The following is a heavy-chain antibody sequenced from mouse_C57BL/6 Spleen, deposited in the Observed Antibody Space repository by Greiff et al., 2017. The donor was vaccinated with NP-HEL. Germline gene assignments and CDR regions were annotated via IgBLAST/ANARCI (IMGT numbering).Heavy chain of an antibody. CDR1: GYTFTSYW. J-gene: IGHJ4*01. Sequence: QVQLQQPGAELVMPGASVKLSCKASGYTFTSYWMHWVKQRPGQGLEWIGEIDPSDSYTNYNQKFKGKSTLTVDKSSSTAYMQLSSLTSEDSAVYYCARGNLSAMDYWGQGTSVTVSS. CDR3: ARGNLSAMDY. V-gene: IGHV1-69*01. CDR2: IDPSDSYT.